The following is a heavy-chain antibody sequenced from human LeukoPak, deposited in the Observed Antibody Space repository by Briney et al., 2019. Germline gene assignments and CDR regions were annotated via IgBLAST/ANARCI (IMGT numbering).Heavy chain of an antibody. Sequence: PGRSLRLSCAASGFTFSSYAMHWVRQAPGKGLEWAAVISYDGSKKYYADSVKGRFTISRDNSKNTLYLQMNSLRAEDTAVYYCARDLKIDYYGSGSPYYYYGMDVWGQGTTVTVSS. D-gene: IGHD3-10*01. CDR1: GFTFSSYA. J-gene: IGHJ6*02. V-gene: IGHV3-30*04. CDR3: ARDLKIDYYGSGSPYYYYGMDV. CDR2: ISYDGSKK.